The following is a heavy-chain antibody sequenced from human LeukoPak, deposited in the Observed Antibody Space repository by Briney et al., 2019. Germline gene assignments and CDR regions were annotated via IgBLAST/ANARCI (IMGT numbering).Heavy chain of an antibody. J-gene: IGHJ4*02. CDR1: GFTFSSYS. Sequence: GGSLRLSCAASGFTFSSYSMNWVRQAPGKGLEWLSYISSTSSAIYYADSLKGRFTISRDNAKNSLYLQMDCLRAEDTAVYYCARVIGSYGDSAYWGQGTLVTVSS. CDR3: ARVIGSYGDSAY. V-gene: IGHV3-48*04. CDR2: ISSTSSAI. D-gene: IGHD3-16*01.